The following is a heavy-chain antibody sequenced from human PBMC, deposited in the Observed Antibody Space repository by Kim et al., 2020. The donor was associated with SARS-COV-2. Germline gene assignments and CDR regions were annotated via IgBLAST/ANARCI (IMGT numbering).Heavy chain of an antibody. D-gene: IGHD1-26*01. J-gene: IGHJ4*02. Sequence: GGSLRLSCVASGYTFKDAWINWVRQAPGKGLEWVGLIRTKDGSTEFAAPVKGRFTISRDDSKSTLYLQLDSLKTEVSAVYYCTADTPQVGRGEFEYWGQGTLVTVSS. CDR3: TADTPQVGRGEFEY. V-gene: IGHV3-15*01. CDR2: IRTKDGST. CDR1: GYTFKDAW.